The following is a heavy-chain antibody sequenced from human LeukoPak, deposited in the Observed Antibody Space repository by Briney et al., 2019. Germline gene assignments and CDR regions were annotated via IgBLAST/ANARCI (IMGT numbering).Heavy chain of an antibody. CDR1: GFTFGDYD. V-gene: IGHV3-49*04. J-gene: IGHJ5*02. Sequence: GGSLRLSCTASGFTFGDYDMSWVRQAPGKGLEWVGFIRSKAYGGTTEYAASVKGRFTISRDDSKSIAYLQMNSLKTEDTAVYYCTRKGNDFWSGYSGWFDPWGQGTLVTVSS. D-gene: IGHD3-3*01. CDR3: TRKGNDFWSGYSGWFDP. CDR2: IRSKAYGGTT.